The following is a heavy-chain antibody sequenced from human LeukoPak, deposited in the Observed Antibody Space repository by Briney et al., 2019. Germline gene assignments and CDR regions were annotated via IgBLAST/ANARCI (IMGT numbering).Heavy chain of an antibody. CDR3: TTVWTLEWLSYYFDY. CDR1: GFTFSNAW. CDR2: IKSKTDGGTT. V-gene: IGHV3-15*01. D-gene: IGHD3-3*01. Sequence: GGALRLSCAASGFTFSNAWMSWVRQAPGKGREWVGRIKSKTDGGTTDYAAPVKGRFTISRDDSKNTLYLQMNSLKTEDTAVYYCTTVWTLEWLSYYFDYWGQGTLVTVSS. J-gene: IGHJ4*02.